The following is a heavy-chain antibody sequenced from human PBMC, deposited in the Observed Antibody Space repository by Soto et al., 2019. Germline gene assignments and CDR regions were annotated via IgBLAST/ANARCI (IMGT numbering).Heavy chain of an antibody. CDR1: GGSISRNY. CDR2: IYSSGST. D-gene: IGHD1-26*01. V-gene: IGHV4-59*01. Sequence: TSETLSLTCTVSGGSISRNYWSWIRQPPGGGLEWIGYIYSSGSTNYNPSLKSRVTISVDTSKNQVSLKLTSVTAADTAVYYCARDRKEWDYYYYGMDVWGQGTTVTVSS. CDR3: ARDRKEWDYYYYGMDV. J-gene: IGHJ6*02.